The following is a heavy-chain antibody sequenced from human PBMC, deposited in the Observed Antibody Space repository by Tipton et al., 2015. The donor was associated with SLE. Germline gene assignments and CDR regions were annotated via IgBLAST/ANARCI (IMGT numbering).Heavy chain of an antibody. V-gene: IGHV4-59*01. CDR3: ARDSREPAATGAFDI. CDR2: IYYSGST. Sequence: GLVKPSETLSLTCTVSGGSISSYYWSWIRQPPGKGLEWIGYIYYSGSTNYNPSLKSRVTISVDTSKNQFSLKLTSVTAADTAVYYCARDSREPAATGAFDIWGQGTLVTVSS. CDR1: GGSISSYY. J-gene: IGHJ3*02. D-gene: IGHD2-2*01.